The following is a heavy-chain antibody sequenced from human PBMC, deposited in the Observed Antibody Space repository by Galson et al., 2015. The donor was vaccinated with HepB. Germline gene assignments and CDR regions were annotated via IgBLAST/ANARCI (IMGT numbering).Heavy chain of an antibody. CDR3: ARGPYCSSTSCYTGIWFDP. CDR2: ISSSSSYT. V-gene: IGHV3-11*06. Sequence: SLRLSCAASGFTFSDYYMSWIRQAPGKGLEWVSYISSSSSYTNYADSVKGRFTISRDNAKNSLYLQMNSLRAEDTAVYYCARGPYCSSTSCYTGIWFDPWGQGTLLTVSS. CDR1: GFTFSDYY. J-gene: IGHJ5*02. D-gene: IGHD2-2*02.